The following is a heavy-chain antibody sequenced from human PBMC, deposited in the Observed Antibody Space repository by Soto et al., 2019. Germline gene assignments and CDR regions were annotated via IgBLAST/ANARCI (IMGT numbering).Heavy chain of an antibody. Sequence: EVQLVESGGGLVKPGGSLRLSCAASGFTFSSYSMNWVRQAPGKGLEWVSSISSSSSYIYYADSVKGRFTISRDNAKNSLYLQMNSLRAEDTAVYYCARDLVGGSYSDYWGQGTLVTVSS. CDR3: ARDLVGGSYSDY. J-gene: IGHJ4*02. D-gene: IGHD1-26*01. CDR1: GFTFSSYS. V-gene: IGHV3-21*01. CDR2: ISSSSSYI.